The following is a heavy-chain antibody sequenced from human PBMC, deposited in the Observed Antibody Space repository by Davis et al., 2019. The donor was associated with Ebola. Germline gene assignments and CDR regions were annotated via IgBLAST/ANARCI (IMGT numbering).Heavy chain of an antibody. CDR3: KSAGMIKGVIVDY. CDR1: GFTFSGSV. Sequence: GESLKIPCAAPGFTFSGSVMHRVRQAPGQGLEWVGRIRSKANRYATAYAASVKGRFTISRDDAKNTAYLQMNSLKTENTAVYYCKSAGMIKGVIVDYWGQGTLVTVSS. D-gene: IGHD3-16*02. CDR2: IRSKANRYAT. J-gene: IGHJ4*02. V-gene: IGHV3-73*01.